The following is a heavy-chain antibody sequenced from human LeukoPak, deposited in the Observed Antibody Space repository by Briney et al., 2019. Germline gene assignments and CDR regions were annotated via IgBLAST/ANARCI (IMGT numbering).Heavy chain of an antibody. CDR1: GYSLTNYY. CDR3: ARDQGVGYSYGPRFDY. CDR2: ISAYNGNT. V-gene: IGHV1-18*04. J-gene: IGHJ4*02. Sequence: ASVKVSCKAFGYSLTNYYVHWVRQAPGQGLEWMGWISAYNGNTNYAQKLQGRVTMTTDTSTSTAYMELRSLRSDDTAVYYCARDQGVGYSYGPRFDYWGQGTLVTVSS. D-gene: IGHD5-18*01.